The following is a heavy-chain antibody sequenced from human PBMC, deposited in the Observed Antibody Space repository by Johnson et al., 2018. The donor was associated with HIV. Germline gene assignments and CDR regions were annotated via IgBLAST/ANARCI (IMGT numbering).Heavy chain of an antibody. CDR3: VKVQDEWFRALGAFDI. J-gene: IGHJ3*02. D-gene: IGHD3-10*01. CDR1: GFTFSSYG. CDR2: IWYDGSNK. V-gene: IGHV3-33*06. Sequence: QVQLVEAGGGVVQPGRSLRLSCAASGFTFSSYGMHWVRQAPGKGLEWVAVIWYDGSNKYYADSVKGRFTISRDNSKNTPYLQMNTLRAEDTAVYYCVKVQDEWFRALGAFDIWGQGTMVTVSS.